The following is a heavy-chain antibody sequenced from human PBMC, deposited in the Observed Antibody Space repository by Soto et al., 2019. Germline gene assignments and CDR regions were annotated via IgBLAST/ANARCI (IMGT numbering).Heavy chain of an antibody. D-gene: IGHD3-10*01. J-gene: IGHJ4*02. CDR1: GFTFSTSW. Sequence: EVQLVESGGVLVQPGGSLRVSCAASGFTFSTSWMNWVLQAPGKGLEWVANINGDGSEEYYVDSVRGRFTISRDNVKNSLFLQMNSRRAEDTDVSYCEAGFPPDYWGQGTLVTVSS. V-gene: IGHV3-7*01. CDR2: INGDGSEE. CDR3: EAGFPPDY.